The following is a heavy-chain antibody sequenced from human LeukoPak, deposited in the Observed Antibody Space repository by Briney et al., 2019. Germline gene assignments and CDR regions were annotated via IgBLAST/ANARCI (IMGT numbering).Heavy chain of an antibody. J-gene: IGHJ4*02. CDR3: ARDRLHYDSLTGYPAD. V-gene: IGHV3-66*01. CDR1: GFTVSSNY. CDR2: IYSGGST. Sequence: PGGPLRLSCADSGFTVSSNYMRWVRQAPGKGLEWVSVIYSGGSTHYADSVKGRFTISRDNPKNTLYLQMNSLRAEDTAVYYCARDRLHYDSLTGYPADWGQGTLVTVSS. D-gene: IGHD3-9*01.